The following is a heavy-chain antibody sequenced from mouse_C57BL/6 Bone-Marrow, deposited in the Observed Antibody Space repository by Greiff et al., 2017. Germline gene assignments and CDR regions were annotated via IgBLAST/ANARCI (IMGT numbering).Heavy chain of an antibody. V-gene: IGHV5-17*01. J-gene: IGHJ3*01. Sequence: EVQLMESGGGLVKPGGSLKLSCAASGFTFSDYGMHWVRQAPEKGLEWVAYISSGSSTIYYADTVKGRFTISRDNANNTLFLQMTRLRSEDTAMYYCAVSRWFGYWGQGNLVPGSA. CDR1: GFTFSDYG. D-gene: IGHD6-1*01. CDR3: AVSRWFGY. CDR2: ISSGSSTI.